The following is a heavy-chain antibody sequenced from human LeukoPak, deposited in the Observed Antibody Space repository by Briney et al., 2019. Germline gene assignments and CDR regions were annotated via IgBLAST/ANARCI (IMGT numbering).Heavy chain of an antibody. CDR3: ARVVAVAGVDY. CDR2: ISSSSSYI. Sequence: GGSLRLSCAASGFTFSSYSMNWVCQAPGKGLEWVSSISSSSSYIYYADSVKGRFTISRDNAKNSLYLQMNSLRAEDTAVYYCARVVAVAGVDYWGQGTLVTVSS. CDR1: GFTFSSYS. D-gene: IGHD6-19*01. J-gene: IGHJ4*02. V-gene: IGHV3-21*01.